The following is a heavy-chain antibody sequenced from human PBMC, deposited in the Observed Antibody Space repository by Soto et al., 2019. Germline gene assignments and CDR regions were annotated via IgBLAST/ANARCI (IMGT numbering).Heavy chain of an antibody. CDR3: ASGNIATVSGVHLMDR. J-gene: IGHJ5*02. Sequence: QVQLVESGGGVVQPGRSLRLSCAASGFSFSYYGMHSVRQAPDNGLEWVAVIWYDGSQMYYGDSVKGRFTTFRDNSRNTLYLQMNSLRAEDTAVYYCASGNIATVSGVHLMDRWGRANLVTVSS. CDR1: GFSFSYYG. D-gene: IGHD6-19*01. CDR2: IWYDGSQM. V-gene: IGHV3-33*01.